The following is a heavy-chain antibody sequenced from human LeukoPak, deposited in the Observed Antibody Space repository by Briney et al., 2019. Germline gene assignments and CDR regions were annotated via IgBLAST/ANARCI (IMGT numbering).Heavy chain of an antibody. J-gene: IGHJ4*02. D-gene: IGHD2-2*01. CDR2: IYYSGST. Sequence: PSETLSLTCTVSGGSISSSSYYWGWIRQPPGKGLEWIGSIYYSGSTYYNPSLKSRVTISVDTSKNQFSLKLSSVTAADTAVYYCARFTRYCSSTSCYLFDYWGQGTLVTVSS. CDR3: ARFTRYCSSTSCYLFDY. V-gene: IGHV4-39*01. CDR1: GGSISSSSYY.